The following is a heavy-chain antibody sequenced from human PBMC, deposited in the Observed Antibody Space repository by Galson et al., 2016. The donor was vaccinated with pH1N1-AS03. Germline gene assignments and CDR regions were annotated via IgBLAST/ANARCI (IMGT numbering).Heavy chain of an antibody. CDR3: AKDVFGLLWHYMDV. CDR2: ISLDGATS. Sequence: SLRLSCAASGFTFEDYTMHWVRQVPGKGLEWISLISLDGATSYYADSVKGRFTISRDNDKNSLYLQMNSLRTEDTAFYYCAKDVFGLLWHYMDVWGKGTVVTVSS. J-gene: IGHJ6*03. CDR1: GFTFEDYT. V-gene: IGHV3-43*01. D-gene: IGHD2-21*02.